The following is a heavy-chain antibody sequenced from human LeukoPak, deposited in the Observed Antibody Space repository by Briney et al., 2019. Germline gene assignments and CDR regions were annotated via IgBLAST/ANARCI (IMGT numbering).Heavy chain of an antibody. J-gene: IGHJ4*02. Sequence: GESLKISCKASGYSFTTYWSGWVRQMPGKGLEWMGIVYPGDSDTRYSPSFEGQVTISADKSITTAYLQWSSLKASDTAMYYCVRMGGPAATKSFFDYWGQGALVTASS. CDR2: VYPGDSDT. CDR1: GYSFTTYW. V-gene: IGHV5-51*01. CDR3: VRMGGPAATKSFFDY. D-gene: IGHD2-2*01.